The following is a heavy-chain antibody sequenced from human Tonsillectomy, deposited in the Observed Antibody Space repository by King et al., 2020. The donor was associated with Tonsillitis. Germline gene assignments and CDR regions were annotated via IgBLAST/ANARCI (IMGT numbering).Heavy chain of an antibody. V-gene: IGHV3-30*19. Sequence: QLVQSGGGVVQPGRSLRLSCVASGFTFSSYGVHWVRQAPGKGLEWVAVISYDESRRHYLDSVQGRFTISRDNSKNTLYLQMNSLRVEDTAVYFCARERLYSSGWGIDYWGQGTPVTVSS. CDR1: GFTFSSYG. J-gene: IGHJ4*02. D-gene: IGHD6-19*01. CDR2: ISYDESRR. CDR3: ARERLYSSGWGIDY.